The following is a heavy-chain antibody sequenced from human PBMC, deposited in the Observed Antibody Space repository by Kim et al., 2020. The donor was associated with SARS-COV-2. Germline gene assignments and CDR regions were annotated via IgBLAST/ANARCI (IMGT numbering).Heavy chain of an antibody. D-gene: IGHD2-15*01. Sequence: GGSLRLSCAASGFTFSRNWMTWVRQGPGKGLEWVANIRQDGSEKYYVESVKGRFTISIDNAKNSLYLQMNSLRAEDTALYYCAKTGGFCGGGSCAPDYWGQGTLVTVSS. CDR3: AKTGGFCGGGSCAPDY. V-gene: IGHV3-7*01. CDR1: GFTFSRNW. J-gene: IGHJ4*02. CDR2: IRQDGSEK.